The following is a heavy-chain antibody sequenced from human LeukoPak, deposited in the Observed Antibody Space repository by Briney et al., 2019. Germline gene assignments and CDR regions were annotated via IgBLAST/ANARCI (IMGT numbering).Heavy chain of an antibody. D-gene: IGHD1-26*01. Sequence: GGSLRLSCAASGFTFRNYAMSWVRQAPGKGLEWVSDISGSGGSTYYADSVKGRFSISRDNSKNTLSLQMNSLRAEDTALYYCAKDLHSRRSWPFDYWGQGTLVTVSS. CDR1: GFTFRNYA. CDR3: AKDLHSRRSWPFDY. V-gene: IGHV3-23*01. CDR2: ISGSGGST. J-gene: IGHJ4*02.